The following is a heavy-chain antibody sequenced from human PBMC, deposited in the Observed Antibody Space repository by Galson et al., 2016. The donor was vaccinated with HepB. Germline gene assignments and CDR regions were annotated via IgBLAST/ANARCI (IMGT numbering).Heavy chain of an antibody. Sequence: SLRLSCAASGFSFSNSGMSWVRQAPGKGLEWVSGILGDGDTTYYADSVKGRFSISRDKSKNTLFLQMNSLRAEDTAVYHCAKAEKWEHDFWGLGTLVTVSS. CDR3: AKAEKWEHDF. CDR1: GFSFSNSG. V-gene: IGHV3-23*01. J-gene: IGHJ4*02. D-gene: IGHD1/OR15-1a*01. CDR2: ILGDGDTT.